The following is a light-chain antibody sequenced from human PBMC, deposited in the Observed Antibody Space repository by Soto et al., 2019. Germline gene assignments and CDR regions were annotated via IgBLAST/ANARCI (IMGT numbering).Light chain of an antibody. CDR3: QQYNSYPYT. J-gene: IGKJ2*01. V-gene: IGKV1-5*01. Sequence: DIQMTQSPSSLSASVGDRVTITCRASQTINTYLNWYQQKPGKAPKLLIYDASSLESGVPSRFSGSGSGTEFTLTISSLQPDDFATYYCQQYNSYPYTFGQGTKLEIK. CDR1: QTINTY. CDR2: DAS.